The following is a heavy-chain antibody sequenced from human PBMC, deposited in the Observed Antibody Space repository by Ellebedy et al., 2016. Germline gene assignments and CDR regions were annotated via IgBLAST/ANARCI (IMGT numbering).Heavy chain of an antibody. D-gene: IGHD3-9*01. CDR2: IKSKTDGGTT. J-gene: IGHJ6*02. V-gene: IGHV3-15*07. CDR3: NGYKYDILTHPFYGMDV. CDR1: GFIFSNAW. Sequence: GGSLRLSCAASGFIFSNAWMNWVRQAPGKGLEWVGSIKSKTDGGTTDYAAPVKGKLTISRDDSKNTLYLQMNSLKTEDTAVYYCNGYKYDILTHPFYGMDVWGQGTTVTVSS.